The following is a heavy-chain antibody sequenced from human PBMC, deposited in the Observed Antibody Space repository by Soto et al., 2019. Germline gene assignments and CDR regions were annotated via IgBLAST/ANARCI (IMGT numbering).Heavy chain of an antibody. D-gene: IGHD3-10*01. CDR1: ADTFTSYY. CDR2: INPNGGST. Sequence: VQLVQSGAEVKKPGASVKLSCKAPADTFTSYYIHWVRQAPGHGLEWMGIINPNGGSTRFAQTFQGRITMTRDTSTSTVYMELRSLRSEDTAVYFCATELGENPASPFDAWGQGTLVTVSS. V-gene: IGHV1-46*01. J-gene: IGHJ4*02. CDR3: ATELGENPASPFDA.